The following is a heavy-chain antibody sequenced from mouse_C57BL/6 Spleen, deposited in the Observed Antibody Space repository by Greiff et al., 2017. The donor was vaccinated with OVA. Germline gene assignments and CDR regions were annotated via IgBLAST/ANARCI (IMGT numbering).Heavy chain of an antibody. CDR1: GYSFTGYY. D-gene: IGHD2-3*01. CDR2: ITPSTGGT. J-gene: IGHJ4*01. Sequence: VQLQQSGPELVKPGASVKISCKASGYSFTGYYMNWVKQSPEQSLEWIGEITPSTGGTTYNQKFKAKATLTVDKSSSTAYMQLKSLTSEDSAVYYCACYDGYYVGAMDYWGQGTSVTVSS. V-gene: IGHV1-42*01. CDR3: ACYDGYYVGAMDY.